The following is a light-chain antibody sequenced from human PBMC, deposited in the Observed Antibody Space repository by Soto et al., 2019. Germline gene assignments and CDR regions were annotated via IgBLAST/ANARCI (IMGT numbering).Light chain of an antibody. CDR1: QSVSNSY. Sequence: EIVLTQSPGTLSLSPGERATLSCRASQSVSNSYLAWYQQKPGQAPRLLIYGASSRATGIPDRFSGSGSGTDFTLTISRPEPEDFAVYYCQQYGSSPRTFGHGTKVEVK. V-gene: IGKV3-20*01. CDR2: GAS. J-gene: IGKJ1*01. CDR3: QQYGSSPRT.